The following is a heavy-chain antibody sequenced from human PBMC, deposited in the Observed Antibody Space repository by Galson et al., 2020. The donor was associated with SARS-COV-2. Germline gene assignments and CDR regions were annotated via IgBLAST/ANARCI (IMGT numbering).Heavy chain of an antibody. CDR1: GFTFSDHA. Sequence: GASLRLSCAASGFTFSDHAIHWVRQAPGKGLEWVAQIFYDGSDKYYGDSVKGRFTISRDSSKNMAYLQMNNLKVDDTAVYYCARDGQLSSGWAFDYWGQGTLVTVSS. CDR3: ARDGQLSSGWAFDY. J-gene: IGHJ4*02. V-gene: IGHV3-33*01. CDR2: IFYDGSDK. D-gene: IGHD6-19*01.